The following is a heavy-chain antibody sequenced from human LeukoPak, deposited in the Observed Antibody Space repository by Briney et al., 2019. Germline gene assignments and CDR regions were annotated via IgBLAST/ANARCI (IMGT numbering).Heavy chain of an antibody. CDR3: ARDVFLH. CDR1: GFTFSSYA. Sequence: GGSLRLSCAASGFTFSSYAMHWVRQAPGKGLEWVAVISYDGSNKYYADSVKGRFTISRDNSKNTLYLQMNSLRAEDTAVYYCARDVFLHWGQGTLVTVSS. V-gene: IGHV3-30-3*01. J-gene: IGHJ4*02. D-gene: IGHD5/OR15-5a*01. CDR2: ISYDGSNK.